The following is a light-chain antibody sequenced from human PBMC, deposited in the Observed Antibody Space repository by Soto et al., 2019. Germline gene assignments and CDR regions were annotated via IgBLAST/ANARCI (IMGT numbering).Light chain of an antibody. CDR1: XXDVGSYNL. CDR2: EGN. Sequence: QSALTQPASVSGSPGQSITISCTGXXXDVGSYNLVSWYQQHPGKAPKLMIYEGNKRPSGVSNRFSGSKSANTASLTISGLQTEDEADYYCCSYAGTNTFVFGTGTKLTVL. J-gene: IGLJ1*01. CDR3: CSYAGTNTFV. V-gene: IGLV2-23*01.